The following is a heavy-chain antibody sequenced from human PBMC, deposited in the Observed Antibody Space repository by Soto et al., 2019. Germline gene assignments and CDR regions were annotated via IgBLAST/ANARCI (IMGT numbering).Heavy chain of an antibody. J-gene: IGHJ4*02. Sequence: PGGSLRLSCAASGFTFSSYAMHWVRQAPGKGLEWVAVISYDGSNKYYADSVKGRFTISRDNSKNTLYLQMNSLRAEDTAVYYCARDGYGDFDYWGQGTLVTVS. D-gene: IGHD4-17*01. CDR1: GFTFSSYA. CDR2: ISYDGSNK. V-gene: IGHV3-30-3*01. CDR3: ARDGYGDFDY.